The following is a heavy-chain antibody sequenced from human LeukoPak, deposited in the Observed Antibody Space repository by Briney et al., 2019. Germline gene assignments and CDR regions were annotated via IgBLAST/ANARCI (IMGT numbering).Heavy chain of an antibody. V-gene: IGHV3-23*01. CDR1: GFTFSNYA. CDR3: AKEGHDYGAYSSYYYYSYMDV. Sequence: GGSLRLSCAASGFTFSNYAMNWVRQAPGKGLEWVAVLIGSSGATDYADSVKGRFTISRDNSKNTLYLQINSLRAEDTAVFYCAKEGHDYGAYSSYYYYSYMDVWGKGTPVTVSS. J-gene: IGHJ6*03. CDR2: LIGSSGAT. D-gene: IGHD4-23*01.